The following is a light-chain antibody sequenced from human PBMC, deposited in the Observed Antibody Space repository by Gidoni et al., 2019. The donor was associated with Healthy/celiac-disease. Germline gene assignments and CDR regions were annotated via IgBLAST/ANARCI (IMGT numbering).Light chain of an antibody. CDR3: QQYNNWPRT. CDR1: QSVSSN. Sequence: DIVLTQSPATLSVSPGERATLSCRPSQSVSSNLAWYQQKTGQAPRRLIYGASTRATGIPARFSGSGSWTEFTRTISSLQSEDFAVYYWQQYNNWPRTFGQGTKVEIK. CDR2: GAS. V-gene: IGKV3-15*01. J-gene: IGKJ1*01.